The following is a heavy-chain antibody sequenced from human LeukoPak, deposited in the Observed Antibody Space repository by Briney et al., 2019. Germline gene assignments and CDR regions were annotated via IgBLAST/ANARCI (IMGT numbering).Heavy chain of an antibody. D-gene: IGHD1-1*01. V-gene: IGHV4-59*01. J-gene: IGHJ3*02. CDR3: ARDTRVHTQDPDAFDI. Sequence: SETLSLTCTVSGGSISSYYWSWIRQPPGKGLEWIGYIYYSGSTNYNPSLKSRVTISVDTSKNQFSLKLSSVTAADTAVYYCARDTRVHTQDPDAFDIWGQGTMVTVSS. CDR2: IYYSGST. CDR1: GGSISSYY.